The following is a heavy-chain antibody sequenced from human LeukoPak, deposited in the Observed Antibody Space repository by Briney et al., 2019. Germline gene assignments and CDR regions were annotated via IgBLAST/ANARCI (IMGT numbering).Heavy chain of an antibody. Sequence: GRSLRLSCAASGFTFSSYGMHWVRQAPGKGLEWVAVISYDGSNKYYADSVKGRFTISRDNSKNTLYLQMNSLRAEDTAVYYCARGRVTLYGDYWGQGTLVTVSS. V-gene: IGHV3-30*03. CDR2: ISYDGSNK. J-gene: IGHJ4*02. CDR3: ARGRVTLYGDY. D-gene: IGHD2-2*02. CDR1: GFTFSSYG.